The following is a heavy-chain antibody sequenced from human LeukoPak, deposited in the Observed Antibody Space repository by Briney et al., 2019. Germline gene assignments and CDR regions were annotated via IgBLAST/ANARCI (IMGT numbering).Heavy chain of an antibody. CDR3: AAVPDPSTPYSSGWGSY. J-gene: IGHJ4*02. Sequence: GESLKISCKGSGYSFTSYWIGWVRQMPGKGLEWMGIIYPGDSDTRYSPSFQGQVTISADKSISTAYLQCSSLKASDTAMYYCAAVPDPSTPYSSGWGSYWGQGTLVTVSS. V-gene: IGHV5-51*01. CDR1: GYSFTSYW. CDR2: IYPGDSDT. D-gene: IGHD6-19*01.